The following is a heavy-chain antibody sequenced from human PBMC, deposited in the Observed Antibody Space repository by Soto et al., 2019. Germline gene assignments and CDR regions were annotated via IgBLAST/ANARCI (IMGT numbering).Heavy chain of an antibody. J-gene: IGHJ4*02. CDR2: INPNSGGT. Sequence: QVQLVQSGAEVKKPGASVKVSCKASGYTFTGYYMHWVRQAPGQGLEWMGWINPNSGGTNYAQKFQGWVTMTRDTSISTAYMELSRLRSDDTAVYYCARDIGLMVYAEYYFAYWGQGTLVTVSS. D-gene: IGHD2-8*01. CDR1: GYTFTGYY. CDR3: ARDIGLMVYAEYYFAY. V-gene: IGHV1-2*04.